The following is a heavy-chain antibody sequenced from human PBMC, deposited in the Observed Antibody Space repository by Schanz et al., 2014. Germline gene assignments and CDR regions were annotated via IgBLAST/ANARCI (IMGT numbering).Heavy chain of an antibody. CDR1: GGSIRSGAYY. CDR3: ARDTTWRLDL. Sequence: QVQLQESGPGLVKPSQTLSLTFTFSGGSIRSGAYYWSWIRQPAGKALEWVGRVFPNGITNYNPSRKSRFTISLDTSKNQFSLTLTSLTAADTAVYYCARDTTWRLDLWGRGTLVTVSS. J-gene: IGHJ2*01. V-gene: IGHV4-61*02. CDR2: VFPNGIT. D-gene: IGHD1-1*01.